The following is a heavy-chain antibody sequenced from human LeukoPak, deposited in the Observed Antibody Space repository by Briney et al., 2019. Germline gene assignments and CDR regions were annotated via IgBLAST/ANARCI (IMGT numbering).Heavy chain of an antibody. CDR3: ARVIIVGATGI. D-gene: IGHD1-26*01. J-gene: IGHJ3*02. Sequence: GGSLRLSCAASGFTFSSYEMNWVRQAPGKGQERVSYISSGGSTVHYADSVKGRFTISRDNAKNSLYLQMSSLRAEDTAVYYCARVIIVGATGIWGQGTMVTVSS. CDR1: GFTFSSYE. CDR2: ISSGGSTV. V-gene: IGHV3-48*03.